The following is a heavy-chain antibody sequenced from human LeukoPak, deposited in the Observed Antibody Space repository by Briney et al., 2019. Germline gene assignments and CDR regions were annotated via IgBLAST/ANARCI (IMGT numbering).Heavy chain of an antibody. J-gene: IGHJ4*02. CDR3: ARRQPLRYLDF. CDR1: YY. V-gene: IGHV3-11*01. Sequence: YYWGWIRQPPGKGLEWISYIGSSGSPIYYADSVKGRFTISRNNAKNSVYLELNSLTADDTAVYYCARRQPLRYLDFWGQGTLVTVSS. CDR2: IGSSGSPI. D-gene: IGHD3-9*01.